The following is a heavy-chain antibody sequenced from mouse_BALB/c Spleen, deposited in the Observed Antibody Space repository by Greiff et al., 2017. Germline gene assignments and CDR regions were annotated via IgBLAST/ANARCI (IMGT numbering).Heavy chain of an antibody. CDR1: GFTFSSYG. J-gene: IGHJ4*01. V-gene: IGHV5-6-3*01. CDR2: INSNGGST. CDR3: ARDRGGYAMDY. Sequence: EVQLVESGGGLVQPGGSLKLSCAASGFTFSSYGMSWVRQTPDKRLELVATINSNGGSTYYPDSVKGRFTISRDNAKNTLYLQMSSLKSEDTAMYYCARDRGGYAMDYWGQGTSVTVSS.